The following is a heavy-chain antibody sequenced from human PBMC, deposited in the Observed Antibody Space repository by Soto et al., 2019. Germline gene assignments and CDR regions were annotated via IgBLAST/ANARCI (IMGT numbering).Heavy chain of an antibody. Sequence: SETLSLTCAVYGGSFSGYYWSWIRQPPGKGLEWIGEINHSGSTNYNPSLKSRVTISVDTSKNQFSLKLSSVTAADTAVYYCARGWDTAMVKLDYWGQGTLVTVSS. CDR1: GGSFSGYY. CDR3: ARGWDTAMVKLDY. V-gene: IGHV4-34*01. CDR2: INHSGST. J-gene: IGHJ4*02. D-gene: IGHD5-18*01.